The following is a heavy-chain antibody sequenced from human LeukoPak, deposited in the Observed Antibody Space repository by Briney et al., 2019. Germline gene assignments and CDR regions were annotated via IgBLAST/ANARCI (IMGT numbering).Heavy chain of an antibody. D-gene: IGHD3-10*01. CDR2: IHYSGGT. CDR1: GGSITNYY. V-gene: IGHV4-59*01. CDR3: ARGKEVITMLRGLKPGYYFDY. Sequence: SETLSLTCTVSGGSITNYYWSWIRQPPGKGLEWIGCIHYSGGTKYKSSLKSRVTISVDTSKNQFSLKLNSVTAADTAVYYCARGKEVITMLRGLKPGYYFDYWGQGTLVTVSS. J-gene: IGHJ4*02.